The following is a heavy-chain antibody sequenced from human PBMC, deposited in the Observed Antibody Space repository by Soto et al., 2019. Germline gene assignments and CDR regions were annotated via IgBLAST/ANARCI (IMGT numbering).Heavy chain of an antibody. Sequence: SEALSLTCAFYVGSFSVYYWSWIRQPPGKGLEWIGEINPSGSTNYNPSLKSRVTISVDTSKNQFSLNLSSVTAADTAVYYCARGRPGRSSGWYNYWGQGTMVTVSS. J-gene: IGHJ4*02. V-gene: IGHV4-34*01. CDR2: INPSGST. D-gene: IGHD6-19*01. CDR3: ARGRPGRSSGWYNY. CDR1: VGSFSVYY.